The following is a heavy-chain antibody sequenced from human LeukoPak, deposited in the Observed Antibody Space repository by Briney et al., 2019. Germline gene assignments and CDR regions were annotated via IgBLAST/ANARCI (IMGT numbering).Heavy chain of an antibody. V-gene: IGHV1-69*04. CDR2: IIPILGIA. Sequence: SVTVSCKASGGTFSSYAISWVRQAPGQGLEWMGRIIPILGIANYAQKFQGRVTITADKSTSTAYMELSSLRSEDTAVYYCARDGIAVACTHGMDVWGQGTTVTVSS. CDR3: ARDGIAVACTHGMDV. J-gene: IGHJ6*02. CDR1: GGTFSSYA. D-gene: IGHD6-19*01.